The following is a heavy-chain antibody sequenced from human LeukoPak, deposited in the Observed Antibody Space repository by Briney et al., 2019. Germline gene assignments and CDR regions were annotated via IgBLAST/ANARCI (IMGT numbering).Heavy chain of an antibody. CDR2: VGSTTSYI. D-gene: IGHD6-19*01. Sequence: GGSLRLSCAASGFNFGGYSMNWVRQAPGKGLEWVSSVGSTTSYIKYADSVKGRFSISRDNAKNSVYLQMNGLRAEDTAVYYCAREYSSGWGFDYWGQGTLVTVSS. CDR1: GFNFGGYS. CDR3: AREYSSGWGFDY. J-gene: IGHJ4*02. V-gene: IGHV3-21*01.